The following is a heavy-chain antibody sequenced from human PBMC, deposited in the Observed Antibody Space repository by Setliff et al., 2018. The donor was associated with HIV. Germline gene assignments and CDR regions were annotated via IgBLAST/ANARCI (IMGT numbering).Heavy chain of an antibody. CDR2: ISSSSSYI. CDR1: GFTFSSSA. J-gene: IGHJ4*02. Sequence: GGSLRLSCAASGFTFSSSAMSWVRQAPGKGLEWVSSISSSSSYIYYADSVKGRFTISRDNAKNSLYLQTNSLRAEDTAVYYCAKPLPTANGWHRVFDFWGQGTSVTVSS. CDR3: AKPLPTANGWHRVFDF. D-gene: IGHD6-19*01. V-gene: IGHV3-21*01.